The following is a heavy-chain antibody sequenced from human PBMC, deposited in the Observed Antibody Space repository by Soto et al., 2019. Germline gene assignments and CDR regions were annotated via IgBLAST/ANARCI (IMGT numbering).Heavy chain of an antibody. CDR1: GFTFSSYA. CDR2: ISGSGGST. D-gene: IGHD1-1*01. CDR3: ARDLNWSFDY. V-gene: IGHV3-23*01. Sequence: PGGSLRLSCAASGFTFSSYAMSWVRQAPGKGLEWVSAISGSGGSTYYADSVKGRFTISRDNSKNSLYLQMSSLRADDTAVYYCARDLNWSFDYWGRGTLVTVSS. J-gene: IGHJ4*02.